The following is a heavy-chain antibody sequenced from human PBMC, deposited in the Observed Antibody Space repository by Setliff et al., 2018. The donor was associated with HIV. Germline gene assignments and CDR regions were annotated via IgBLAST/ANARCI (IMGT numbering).Heavy chain of an antibody. Sequence: PSETLSLTCTVSGGSISNYYWSWIRQPPGKGLEWIGDIHYSGSSKYSPSLKSRVTISFDTSKRQFSLKLRSVTAADTAVYYCARRTPPEFDFWRQRILVTVSS. CDR1: GGSISNYY. J-gene: IGHJ4*02. V-gene: IGHV4-59*08. D-gene: IGHD1-7*01. CDR3: ARRTPPEFDF. CDR2: IHYSGSS.